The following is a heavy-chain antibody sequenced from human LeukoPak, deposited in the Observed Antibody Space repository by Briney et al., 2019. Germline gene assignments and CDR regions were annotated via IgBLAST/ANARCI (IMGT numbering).Heavy chain of an antibody. Sequence: SETLSLTCTDSGGSISSYYWSWIRQPPGKGLEWIGYIYYSGSTNYNPSLKSRVTISVDTSKNQFSLKLSSVTAADTAVYYCARDSREYGLPTRTYGFDPWGQGTLVTVSS. V-gene: IGHV4-59*01. J-gene: IGHJ5*02. D-gene: IGHD2/OR15-2a*01. CDR2: IYYSGST. CDR1: GGSISSYY. CDR3: ARDSREYGLPTRTYGFDP.